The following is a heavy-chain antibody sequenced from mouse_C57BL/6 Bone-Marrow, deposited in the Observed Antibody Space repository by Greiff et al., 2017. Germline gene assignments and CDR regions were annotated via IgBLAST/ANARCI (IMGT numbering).Heavy chain of an antibody. V-gene: IGHV2-5*01. D-gene: IGHD4-1*01. J-gene: IGHJ3*01. CDR1: GFSLTSYG. Sequence: QVQLKESGPGLVQPSQSLSITCTVSGFSLTSYGVHWVRQSPGKGLEWLGVIWRGGSTDYNAAFMSRLGITKDNSKSQVFFKMNSLQADDTAIYYCAPLGPWFAYWGQGTLVTVAA. CDR2: IWRGGST. CDR3: APLGPWFAY.